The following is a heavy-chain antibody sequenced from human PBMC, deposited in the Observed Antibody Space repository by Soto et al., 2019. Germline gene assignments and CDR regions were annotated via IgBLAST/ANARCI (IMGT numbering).Heavy chain of an antibody. J-gene: IGHJ6*04. CDR1: GFTFSSYA. V-gene: IGHV3-23*01. CDR2: ISGSGGST. Sequence: QAGGSLRLSCAASGFTFSSYAMSWVRQAPGKGLEWVSAISGSGGSTYYADSVKGRFTISRDNSKNTLYLQMNSLRAEDTAVYYCAKSVTVKYGSRGMFWPVWGKGTPVTVCS. CDR3: AKSVTVKYGSRGMFWPV. D-gene: IGHD3-10*01.